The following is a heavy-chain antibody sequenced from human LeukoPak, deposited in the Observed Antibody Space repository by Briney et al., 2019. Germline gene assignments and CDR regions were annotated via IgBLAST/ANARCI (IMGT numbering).Heavy chain of an antibody. Sequence: ASVKVSCKASGYTFTSYGLSWVRQAPGQGLEWMGWINPNSGGTNYAQKFQGRVTMTRDTSISTAYMELSRLRSDDTAVYYCARDDILTGSRWFDPWGQGTLVTVSS. CDR1: GYTFTSYG. J-gene: IGHJ5*02. V-gene: IGHV1-2*02. CDR3: ARDDILTGSRWFDP. D-gene: IGHD3-9*01. CDR2: INPNSGGT.